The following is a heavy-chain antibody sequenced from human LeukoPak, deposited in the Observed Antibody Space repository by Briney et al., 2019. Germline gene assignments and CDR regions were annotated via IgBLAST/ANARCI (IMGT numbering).Heavy chain of an antibody. D-gene: IGHD3-3*01. Sequence: ASVKVSCKASGYTFTSYGISWVRRAPGQGLEWMGWISAYNGNTNYAQKLQGRVTMTTDTSTSTAYMELRSLRSDDTAVYYCARVHTSYTIFGVVPNFDYWGQGTLVTVSS. CDR2: ISAYNGNT. V-gene: IGHV1-18*01. J-gene: IGHJ4*02. CDR1: GYTFTSYG. CDR3: ARVHTSYTIFGVVPNFDY.